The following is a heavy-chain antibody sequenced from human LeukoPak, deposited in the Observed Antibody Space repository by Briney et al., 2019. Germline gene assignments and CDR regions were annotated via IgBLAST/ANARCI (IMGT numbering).Heavy chain of an antibody. V-gene: IGHV3-21*01. CDR1: GFTFSSYG. CDR2: ISRSSNYT. J-gene: IGHJ4*02. D-gene: IGHD5-24*01. Sequence: GGSLRLSCAASGFTFSSYGMNWVRQAPGKGLEWVSSISRSSNYTYYADSVKGRFTISRDNAKNSLYLQINSLRAEDTSVYYCARGENNYGYYYFDYWGQGTLVTVSS. CDR3: ARGENNYGYYYFDY.